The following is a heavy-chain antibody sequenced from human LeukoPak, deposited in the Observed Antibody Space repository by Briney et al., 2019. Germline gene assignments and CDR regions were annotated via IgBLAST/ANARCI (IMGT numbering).Heavy chain of an antibody. V-gene: IGHV1-46*01. CDR3: ARDFEMGYYDSSGYLDY. CDR2: INPSGGST. D-gene: IGHD3-22*01. CDR1: GYTFTSYY. J-gene: IGHJ4*02. Sequence: ASVKVSCKASGYTFTSYYMHWVRQAPGQGLEWMGIINPSGGSTSYAQKFQGRVTMTRDMSTSTVYMELSSLRSEDTAVYYCARDFEMGYYDSSGYLDYWGQGTLVTVSS.